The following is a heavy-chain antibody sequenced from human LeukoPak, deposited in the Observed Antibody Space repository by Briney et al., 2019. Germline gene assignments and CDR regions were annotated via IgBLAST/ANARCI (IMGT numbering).Heavy chain of an antibody. CDR2: INSDGSTK. D-gene: IGHD2-2*01. CDR1: GFTFSHYW. J-gene: IGHJ4*02. V-gene: IGHV3-74*01. Sequence: GGSLRLSCAASGFTFSHYWMHWVRQVPGKGLVWVSNINSDGSTKNYEDSVKGRFTISRDNAKNTLYLQMNSLRVEDTAVYYCAKVGYCSSTSCYRGSFDYWGQGTLVTVSS. CDR3: AKVGYCSSTSCYRGSFDY.